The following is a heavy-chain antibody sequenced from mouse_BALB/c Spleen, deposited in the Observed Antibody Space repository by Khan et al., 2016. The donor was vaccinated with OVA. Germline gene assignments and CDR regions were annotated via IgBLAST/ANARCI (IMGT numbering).Heavy chain of an antibody. CDR1: GYSITSDYA. V-gene: IGHV3-2*02. CDR3: ARRFAY. J-gene: IGHJ3*01. CDR2: ISYSGGT. Sequence: EVQLQESGPGLVKPSQSLSLTCTVTGYSITSDYAWNWIRQFPGNKLEWMGYISYSGGTSYLPSLKSRISITRDTSKNQFFLQLNSVTTEDSAIYYCARRFAYWGQGTLVTVS.